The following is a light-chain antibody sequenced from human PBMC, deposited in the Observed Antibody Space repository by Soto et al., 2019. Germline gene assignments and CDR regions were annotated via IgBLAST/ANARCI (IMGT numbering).Light chain of an antibody. CDR1: SSNIGAGYD. Sequence: QPVLTQPPSVSGAPGQRVTISCTGSSSNIGAGYDVHWYQQLPGTAPKLMIYNVYDRPSGISYRFSGSKSGNTASLTISGLQGEDEADYYCSAYTVSRTYVFGTGTKLTVL. V-gene: IGLV1-40*01. J-gene: IGLJ1*01. CDR3: SAYTVSRTYV. CDR2: NVY.